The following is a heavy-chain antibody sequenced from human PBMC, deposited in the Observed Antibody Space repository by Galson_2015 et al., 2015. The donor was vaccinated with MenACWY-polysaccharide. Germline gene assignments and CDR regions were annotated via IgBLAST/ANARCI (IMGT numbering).Heavy chain of an antibody. CDR3: AIEGGSSGRSGYFDP. CDR1: AFTLHRYI. J-gene: IGHJ4*02. Sequence: SLRLSCADSAFTLHRYIIHWVRQAPGKGLEWVAAMSHDGYSKYYIDSAKGRFTISRDSSNIVVHLQMDSLRPEDTAVYYCAIEGGSSGRSGYFDPWGQGTLVTVSS. D-gene: IGHD6-19*01. CDR2: MSHDGYSK. V-gene: IGHV3-30*04.